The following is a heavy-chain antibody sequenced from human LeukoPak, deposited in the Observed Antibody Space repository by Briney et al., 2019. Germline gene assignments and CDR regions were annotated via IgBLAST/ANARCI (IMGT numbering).Heavy chain of an antibody. CDR3: ARGRRSTIFYFDY. D-gene: IGHD3-9*01. J-gene: IGHJ4*02. CDR1: GGSISSSSYH. Sequence: SETLSLTCTVSGGSISSSSYHWGWIRQPPGKGLEWIGYIYYSGSTNYNPSLKSRVTISVDTSKSQFSLKLSSVTAADTAVYYCARGRRSTIFYFDYWGQGTLVTVSS. V-gene: IGHV4-61*05. CDR2: IYYSGST.